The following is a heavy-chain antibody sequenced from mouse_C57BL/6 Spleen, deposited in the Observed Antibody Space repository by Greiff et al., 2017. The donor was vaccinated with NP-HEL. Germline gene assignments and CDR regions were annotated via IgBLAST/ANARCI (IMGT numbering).Heavy chain of an antibody. J-gene: IGHJ1*03. Sequence: QVQLQQPGAELVRPGSSVKLSCKASGYTFTSYWMHWVKQRPIQGLEWIGNIDPSDSETHYNQKFKDKATLTVDKSSSTAYMQLSSLTSEDSAVYYCARREYYGSSYVGYFDVWGTGTTVTVSS. CDR3: ARREYYGSSYVGYFDV. D-gene: IGHD1-1*01. V-gene: IGHV1-52*01. CDR2: IDPSDSET. CDR1: GYTFTSYW.